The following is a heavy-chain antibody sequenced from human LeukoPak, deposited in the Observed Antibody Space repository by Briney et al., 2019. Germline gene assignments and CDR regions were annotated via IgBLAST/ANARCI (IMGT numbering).Heavy chain of an antibody. V-gene: IGHV3-30-3*01. CDR2: ITYDGSNE. Sequence: PGGSLRLSCAASGFTFSSYGMSWVRQAPGKGLEWVAVITYDGSNEYYADFVKGRFTISRDNSKNTLYLQMNSLRVEDTAVYYCAREGDSGYDPSNWFDPWGQGTLVTVSS. D-gene: IGHD5-12*01. CDR1: GFTFSSYG. J-gene: IGHJ5*02. CDR3: AREGDSGYDPSNWFDP.